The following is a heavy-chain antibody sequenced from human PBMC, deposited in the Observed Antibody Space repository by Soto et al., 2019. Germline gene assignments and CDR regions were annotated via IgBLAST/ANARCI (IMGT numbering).Heavy chain of an antibody. CDR1: GYTFASYA. V-gene: IGHV1-18*01. CDR2: ISDYNGNT. Sequence: QVQLVQSGAEVKKPGASVKVSCKASGYTFASYAISWMRQAPGQGLEWMGWISDYNGNTNYAQKLQGRVTMTTDTTTSTAYMELRSLRSDDNSVYYCSRDPPPPYYWGQGTLVTVSS. J-gene: IGHJ4*02. CDR3: SRDPPPPYY.